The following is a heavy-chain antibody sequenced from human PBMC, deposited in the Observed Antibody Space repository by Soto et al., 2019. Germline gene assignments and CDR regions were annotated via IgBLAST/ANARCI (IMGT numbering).Heavy chain of an antibody. V-gene: IGHV1-3*05. Sequence: QVQLVQSGAEEKKPGASVKVSCKASGYTFTGYAMHWVRQAPGQRLEWMGWINAGNGNTKYSQKFQGRVPITRDPSASTAYMELSSLRSEDTAVYYCARAVAVPADFDYWGQGTLVTVSS. CDR3: ARAVAVPADFDY. J-gene: IGHJ4*02. CDR1: GYTFTGYA. CDR2: INAGNGNT. D-gene: IGHD6-19*01.